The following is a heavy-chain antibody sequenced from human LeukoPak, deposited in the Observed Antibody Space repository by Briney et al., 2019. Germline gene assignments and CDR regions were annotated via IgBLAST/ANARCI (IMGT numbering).Heavy chain of an antibody. CDR2: INQDGSEK. D-gene: IGHD2-15*01. CDR3: ARRDIVVIVSASDY. J-gene: IGHJ4*02. CDR1: GGSISSSNW. Sequence: GTLSLTCAVSGGSISSSNWWSWVRQPPGKGLEWVASINQDGSEKSYVDSVKGRFTISRDNAKNSVDLQMNSLRVDDTAVYYCARRDIVVIVSASDYWGQGTLVTVSS. V-gene: IGHV3-7*03.